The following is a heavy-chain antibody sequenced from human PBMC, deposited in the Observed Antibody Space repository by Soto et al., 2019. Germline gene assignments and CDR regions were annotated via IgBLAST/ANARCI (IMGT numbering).Heavy chain of an antibody. CDR2: ISQTETT. CDR3: VHSPNVAVDH. J-gene: IGHJ4*01. D-gene: IGHD2-15*01. Sequence: SETLSLTCVVYGESFGGFYWSWVRQSPGKGLEWIGEISQTETTAYSPSLKSRVSISADTSKKQFSLTLTSVTAADTAVCYCVHSPNVAVDHWGHGTLVTVSS. CDR1: GESFGGFY. V-gene: IGHV4-34*01.